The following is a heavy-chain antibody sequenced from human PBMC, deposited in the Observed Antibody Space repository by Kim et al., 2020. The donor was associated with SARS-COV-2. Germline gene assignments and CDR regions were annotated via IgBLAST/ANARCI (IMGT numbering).Heavy chain of an antibody. Sequence: DSVKRRFTISRDNSKNTLYLQMNSLRAEDTAVYYCAREGNDFWSGYPFDYWGQGTLVTVSS. J-gene: IGHJ4*02. V-gene: IGHV3-66*01. CDR3: AREGNDFWSGYPFDY. D-gene: IGHD3-3*01.